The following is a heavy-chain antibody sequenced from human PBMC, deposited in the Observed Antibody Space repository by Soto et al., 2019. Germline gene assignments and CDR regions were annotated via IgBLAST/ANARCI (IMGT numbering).Heavy chain of an antibody. CDR2: SFYSGST. J-gene: IGHJ4*02. CDR1: GGSISSGGYY. CDR3: ARAPGDYFDY. Sequence: SETLSLTCTVSGGSISSGGYYWSWIRQHPGKGLEWIGYSFYSGSTYYNPSLKSRVTISVDTSENQFSLKLSSVTAADTAVYYCARAPGDYFDYWGQGTLVTSPQ. V-gene: IGHV4-31*03.